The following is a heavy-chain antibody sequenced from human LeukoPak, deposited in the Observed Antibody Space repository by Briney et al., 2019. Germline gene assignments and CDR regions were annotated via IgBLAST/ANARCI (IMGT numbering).Heavy chain of an antibody. Sequence: GGSLSLSCAASGFTFSNYWMSWVRQAPGKGLEWVANIKQDGSENYYVDSVKGRFNISRDNAKNSLYLQMNSLRAEDTAVYYCARGDPDYYDSSGYRYWGQGILVTVSS. CDR3: ARGDPDYYDSSGYRY. CDR1: GFTFSNYW. J-gene: IGHJ4*02. V-gene: IGHV3-7*01. CDR2: IKQDGSEN. D-gene: IGHD3-22*01.